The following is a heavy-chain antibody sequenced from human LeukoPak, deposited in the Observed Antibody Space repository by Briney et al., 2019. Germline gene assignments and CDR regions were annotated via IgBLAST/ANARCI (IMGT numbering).Heavy chain of an antibody. CDR2: ISYVGSNE. Sequence: AGGSLRLSCAASGFTFSSYAMLWVRQAPGKGLEWVAAISYVGSNEYYADSVRGRFTISRDNSKNTLYLQMNSLRAEDTAVDYCARVDELTYYDFWSGSLVPWGQGTLVTVSS. CDR3: ARVDELTYYDFWSGSLVP. V-gene: IGHV3-30-3*01. CDR1: GFTFSSYA. J-gene: IGHJ5*02. D-gene: IGHD3-3*01.